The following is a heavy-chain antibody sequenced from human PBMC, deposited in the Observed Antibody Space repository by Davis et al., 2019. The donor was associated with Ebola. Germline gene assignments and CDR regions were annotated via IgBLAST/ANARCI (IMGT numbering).Heavy chain of an antibody. V-gene: IGHV4-31*03. J-gene: IGHJ6*02. CDR3: ARSGVSSSWYGGRSYYYYYGMDV. CDR2: IYYSGST. CDR1: GGSISSGGYY. D-gene: IGHD6-13*01. Sequence: SETLSLTCTVSGGSISSGGYYWSWIRQPPGKGLEWIGYIYYSGSTYYNPSLKSRVTISVDTSKNQFSLKLSSVTAADTAVYYCARSGVSSSWYGGRSYYYYYGMDVWGQGTTVTVSS.